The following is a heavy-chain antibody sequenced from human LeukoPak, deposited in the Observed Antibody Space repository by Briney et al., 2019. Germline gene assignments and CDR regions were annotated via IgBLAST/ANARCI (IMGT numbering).Heavy chain of an antibody. V-gene: IGHV4-59*08. CDR1: GGSISSYQ. J-gene: IGHJ3*02. CDR2: IYYSGST. Sequence: SETLSLTCTVSGGSISSYQWSWIRQPPGKGLEWIGYIYYSGSTYYNPSLKSRVTISVDTSKNQFSLKLSSVTAADTAVYYCARASRGLLLAFDIWGQGTMVTVSS. D-gene: IGHD3-10*01. CDR3: ARASRGLLLAFDI.